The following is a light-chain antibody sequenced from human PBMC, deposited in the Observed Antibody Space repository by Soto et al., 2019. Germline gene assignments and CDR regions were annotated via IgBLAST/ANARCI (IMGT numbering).Light chain of an antibody. V-gene: IGKV4-1*01. J-gene: IGKJ1*01. CDR2: WAS. CDR1: QSVLYSSNNKNY. CDR3: QHHWT. Sequence: DIVMTQSPDSLAVSLGERATINCKSSQSVLYSSNNKNYLAWYQQKPGQPPKLLIYWASTRESGVPDRFSGSGSGTDFTLTISCLQAEDVAVYYCQHHWTFDQVTKVEIK.